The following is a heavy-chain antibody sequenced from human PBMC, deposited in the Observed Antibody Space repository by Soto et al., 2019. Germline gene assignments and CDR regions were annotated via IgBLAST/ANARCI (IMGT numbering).Heavy chain of an antibody. Sequence: SETLSLTCAVSGCSISSGGYSWSWIRQPPGKGLEWIGYIYHSGSTYYNPSLKSRVTISVDRSKNQFSLKLSSVTAADTAVYYCARGGNNHYYHSNSDYYYYGMDVWGQGTTVTVSS. CDR1: GCSISSGGYS. CDR2: IYHSGST. CDR3: ARGGNNHYYHSNSDYYYYGMDV. V-gene: IGHV4-30-2*01. J-gene: IGHJ6*02. D-gene: IGHD3-22*01.